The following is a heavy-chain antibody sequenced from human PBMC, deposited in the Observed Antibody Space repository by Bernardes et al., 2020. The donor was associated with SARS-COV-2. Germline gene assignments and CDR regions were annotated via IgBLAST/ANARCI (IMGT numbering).Heavy chain of an antibody. J-gene: IGHJ6*02. CDR1: GYTFTDYY. V-gene: IGHV1-2*02. CDR2: IDPNSGDT. CDR3: ARGSHSGMDV. Sequence: ASVKVSCKASGYTFTDYYIYWVRQAPGQGLEWMGWIDPNSGDTDYAQNLQGRVTMTRDTSVSTAYMEVNRLTSDDTAICYCARGSHSGMDVWGQGTTVTVSS.